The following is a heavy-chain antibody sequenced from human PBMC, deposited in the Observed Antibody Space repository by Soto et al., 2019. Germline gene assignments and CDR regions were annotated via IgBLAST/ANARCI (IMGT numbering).Heavy chain of an antibody. V-gene: IGHV4-39*01. CDR1: GGAINSTVYY. CDR2: SNYGGPT. CDR3: ARHGAYSTSVYYYYGMDV. Sequence: NPSETLSLTCTVSGGAINSTVYYWGWIRRPPGKGLEWIGSSNYGGPTYYSPSLQSRVTISLDTAKNHFSLNLRSVTAADTAVYYCARHGAYSTSVYYYYGMDVWGQGTTVTVSS. D-gene: IGHD6-13*01. J-gene: IGHJ6*02.